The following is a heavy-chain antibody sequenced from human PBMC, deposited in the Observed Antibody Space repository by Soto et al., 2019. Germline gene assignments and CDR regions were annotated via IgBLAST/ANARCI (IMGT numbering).Heavy chain of an antibody. J-gene: IGHJ5*02. CDR3: AKAGRPYYDLWSENRFDP. V-gene: IGHV3-23*01. Sequence: GGSLRLSCAASGFTFSSHAMTWVRQAPGKGLEWVSSISGSGGATYYADSVKGRFTISRDDSKSTLHLQMNSLRAEDTALYYCAKAGRPYYDLWSENRFDPWGQGTLVTVSS. D-gene: IGHD3-3*01. CDR1: GFTFSSHA. CDR2: ISGSGGAT.